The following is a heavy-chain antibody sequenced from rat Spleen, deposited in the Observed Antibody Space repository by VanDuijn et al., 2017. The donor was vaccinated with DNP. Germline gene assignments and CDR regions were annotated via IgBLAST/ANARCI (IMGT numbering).Heavy chain of an antibody. CDR2: VNSAGTT. D-gene: IGHD1-4*01. V-gene: IGHV3-3*01. Sequence: EVQLQESGPGLVNPSQSLSLTCSVTGYSITSSYRWSLIRKFPGKKLEWMGSVNSAGTTNYTPSLKSRISITRDTSKNQLFLQVNSVTTEDTATYYCARWPGYNPPYAMDAWGQGTSVTVSS. CDR1: GYSITSSYR. J-gene: IGHJ4*01. CDR3: ARWPGYNPPYAMDA.